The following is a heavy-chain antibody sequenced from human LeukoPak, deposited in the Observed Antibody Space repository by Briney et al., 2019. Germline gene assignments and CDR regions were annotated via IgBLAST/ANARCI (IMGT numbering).Heavy chain of an antibody. J-gene: IGHJ4*02. Sequence: GGALRLPCAASGFTLSSYEINRVPQAPGKGLGGVSYNNKSCNNIYYAGPVKGRFTISRDNAKNSLYLQMYSLRAEDTAIYFCARGGYCSSTSCYLGSFDYWGQGTLVTVSS. CDR1: GFTLSSYE. CDR3: ARGGYCSSTSCYLGSFDY. V-gene: IGHV3-48*03. D-gene: IGHD2-2*01. CDR2: NNKSCNNI.